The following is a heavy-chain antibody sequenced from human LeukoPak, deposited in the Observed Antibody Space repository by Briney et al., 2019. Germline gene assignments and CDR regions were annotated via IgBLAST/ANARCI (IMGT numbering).Heavy chain of an antibody. CDR3: ARGGYFGSGPMDV. J-gene: IGHJ6*02. Sequence: GGSLRLSCAASGFTFSSYAMSWVRQAPGKGLGWVSAISGSGGSTYYADSVKGRFTISRENAKNSFFLQMNSLRAGDTAVYYCARGGYFGSGPMDVWGQGTTVTVSS. CDR1: GFTFSSYA. D-gene: IGHD3-10*01. V-gene: IGHV3-23*01. CDR2: ISGSGGST.